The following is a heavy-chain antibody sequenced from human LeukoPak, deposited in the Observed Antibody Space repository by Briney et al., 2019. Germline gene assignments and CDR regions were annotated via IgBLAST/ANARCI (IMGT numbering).Heavy chain of an antibody. Sequence: ASVNVSCKASGGTFSIYAISWVRQAPGQGREWMGRIIPILGIANYAQKFQGRVTITADKSTSTAYMELSSLRSEDTAVYYCASSCSSTSCSPYWGQGTLVTVSS. CDR3: ASSCSSTSCSPY. CDR2: IIPILGIA. J-gene: IGHJ4*02. CDR1: GGTFSIYA. D-gene: IGHD2-2*01. V-gene: IGHV1-69*04.